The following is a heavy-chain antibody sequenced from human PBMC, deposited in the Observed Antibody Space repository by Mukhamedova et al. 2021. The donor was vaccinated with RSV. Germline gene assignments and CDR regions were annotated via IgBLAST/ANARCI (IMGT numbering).Heavy chain of an antibody. CDR2: INSDGSST. D-gene: IGHD1-14*01. J-gene: IGHJ3*02. V-gene: IGHV3-74*01. CDR3: ARGRNYAFEI. Sequence: QAPGKGLVWVSRINSDGSSTIYADSVKGRFTISRDNAKNTLYLKMNSLRAEDTAVYYCARGRNYAFEIWGQGTMVTVSS.